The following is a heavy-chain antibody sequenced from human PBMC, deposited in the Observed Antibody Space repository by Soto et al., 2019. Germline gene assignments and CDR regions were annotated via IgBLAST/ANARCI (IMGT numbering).Heavy chain of an antibody. CDR3: ARGSLLWFGELPSPYYFAY. CDR2: INPNSGGT. Sequence: VPCKASRYTFTGYNMHWVRQAPEQGLEWMGWINPNSGGTNYAQKFQGWVTMTRDTPISTAYMELSRLRSDDTAVYYCARGSLLWFGELPSPYYFAYRGQGTLVTVSS. CDR1: RYTFTGYN. D-gene: IGHD3-10*01. J-gene: IGHJ4*02. V-gene: IGHV1-2*04.